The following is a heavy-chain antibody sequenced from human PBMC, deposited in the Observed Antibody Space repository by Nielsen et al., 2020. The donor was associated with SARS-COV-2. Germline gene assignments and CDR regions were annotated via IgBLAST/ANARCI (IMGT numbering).Heavy chain of an antibody. Sequence: SETLSLTCTVSGGSVSSGSYYWSWVRQPPGKGLEWLGSVSSSGIIYYNRFFPSEVALSLETSRNQIALRLTSVTAADTAVYFCARLSRENSWSFDLWGRGTLVTVSS. CDR2: VSSSGII. CDR3: ARLSRENSWSFDL. J-gene: IGHJ2*01. CDR1: GGSVSSGSYY. D-gene: IGHD2/OR15-2a*01. V-gene: IGHV4-61*01.